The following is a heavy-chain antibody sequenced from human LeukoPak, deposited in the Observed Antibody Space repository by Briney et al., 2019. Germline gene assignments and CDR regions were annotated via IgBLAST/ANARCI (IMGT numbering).Heavy chain of an antibody. D-gene: IGHD4-17*01. CDR1: GYTFTSYG. CDR2: ISAYNGNT. Sequence: ASVKVSCKASGYTFTSYGISWVRQAPGQGLEWMGWISAYNGNTNYAQKLQGRVTMTTDTSTSTAYMELRSLRSDDTAVYYCARTSYGDYDPYYFDYWGQGTLVTVSS. V-gene: IGHV1-18*01. J-gene: IGHJ4*02. CDR3: ARTSYGDYDPYYFDY.